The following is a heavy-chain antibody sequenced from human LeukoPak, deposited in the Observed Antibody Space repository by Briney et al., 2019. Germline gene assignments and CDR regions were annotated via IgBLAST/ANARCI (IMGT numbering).Heavy chain of an antibody. V-gene: IGHV4-59*11. D-gene: IGHD4-17*01. CDR2: ISYIGST. J-gene: IGHJ3*02. CDR1: ADSFSSHY. Sequence: SETLSLTCAVSADSFSSHYWTWIRQPPGKGLEWIGYISYIGSTNYNPSLKSRVTISIDTSKNQFTLKLSSVTAADTAVYYCARDLVTVTKGFDIWGQGTMVSVSS. CDR3: ARDLVTVTKGFDI.